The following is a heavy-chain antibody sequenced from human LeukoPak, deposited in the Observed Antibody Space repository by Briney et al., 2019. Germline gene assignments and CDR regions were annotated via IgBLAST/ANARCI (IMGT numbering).Heavy chain of an antibody. V-gene: IGHV4-34*01. Sequence: PSETLSLTCALYGGPLSGFDGTWVPQTPGQGLEWIGEINPSRSTNYNPSLKRRLTISVDTTNNQFSLKLSSLTAAGTAVYYCARLGAVRFDRWGEGTLVTVS. D-gene: IGHD1-26*01. CDR3: ARLGAVRFDR. J-gene: IGHJ5*02. CDR1: GGPLSGFD. CDR2: INPSRST.